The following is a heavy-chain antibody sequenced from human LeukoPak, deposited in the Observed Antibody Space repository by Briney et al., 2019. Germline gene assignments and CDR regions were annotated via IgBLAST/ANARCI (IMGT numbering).Heavy chain of an antibody. Sequence: GGSLPLSCAASGFTVSSNYMSWVRQAPGTGLEWVSVIYSGGSTYYADSAKGRFTISRDDSKNTLYLQMNSLRAEDTAVYYCVRRAGGYSHPYDYWGQRTLVTVSS. D-gene: IGHD4-23*01. CDR2: IYSGGST. CDR3: VRRAGGYSHPYDY. V-gene: IGHV3-53*01. CDR1: GFTVSSNY. J-gene: IGHJ4*02.